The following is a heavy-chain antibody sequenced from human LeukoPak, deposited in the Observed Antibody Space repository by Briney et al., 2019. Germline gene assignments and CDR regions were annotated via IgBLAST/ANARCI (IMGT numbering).Heavy chain of an antibody. CDR3: ATADYYGSGSYYTRRDFDY. Sequence: ASVKVSCKVSGYTLTELSMHWVRQAPGKGLEWMGGFDPEDGETIYAQKFQGRVTMTEDTSTDTAYMELSSLRSEDTAVYYCATADYYGSGSYYTRRDFDYWGQGTLVTVSS. D-gene: IGHD3-10*01. CDR2: FDPEDGET. J-gene: IGHJ4*02. CDR1: GYTLTELS. V-gene: IGHV1-24*01.